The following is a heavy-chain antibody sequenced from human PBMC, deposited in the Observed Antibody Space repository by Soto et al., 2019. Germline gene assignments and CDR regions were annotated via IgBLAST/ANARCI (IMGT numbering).Heavy chain of an antibody. CDR1: GDSVSSNSAA. CDR2: TYYRSKWYN. V-gene: IGHV6-1*01. D-gene: IGHD1-1*01. J-gene: IGHJ6*02. CDR3: ARDRLAGTGRDFGPASYYYYGMDV. Sequence: SPTLSLTCAISGDSVSSNSAAWNWIRQSPSRGLEWLGRTYYRSKWYNDYAVSVKSRITINPDTSKNQFSLQLNSVTPEDTAVYYCARDRLAGTGRDFGPASYYYYGMDVWGQGTTVTVSS.